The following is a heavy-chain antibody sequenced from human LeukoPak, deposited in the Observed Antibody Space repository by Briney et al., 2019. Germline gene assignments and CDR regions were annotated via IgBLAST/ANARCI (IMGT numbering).Heavy chain of an antibody. J-gene: IGHJ4*02. CDR2: IVGSGGGT. CDR1: GFTFSSYA. D-gene: IGHD3-22*01. CDR3: ARAYGPWYDSSGYYFDY. Sequence: QPGGSLRLSCAASGFTFSSYAMTWVRQAPGKGLEWVSGIVGSGGGTYYADSVKGRFTISRDNSKNTLYLQMNSLRAEDTAVYYCARAYGPWYDSSGYYFDYWGQGTLVTVSS. V-gene: IGHV3-23*01.